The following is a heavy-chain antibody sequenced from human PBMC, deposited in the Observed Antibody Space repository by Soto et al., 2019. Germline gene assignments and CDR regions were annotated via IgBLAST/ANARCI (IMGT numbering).Heavy chain of an antibody. Sequence: ASVKVSRKASGYTFTGYYMHWVRQAPGQGLEWMGWINPNSGGTNYAQKFQGRVTMTRDTSISTAYMELSRLRSDDTAVYYCARRHSSSWYRRGYYYYGMDVWGQGTTVTVSS. D-gene: IGHD6-13*01. CDR2: INPNSGGT. CDR1: GYTFTGYY. CDR3: ARRHSSSWYRRGYYYYGMDV. J-gene: IGHJ6*02. V-gene: IGHV1-2*02.